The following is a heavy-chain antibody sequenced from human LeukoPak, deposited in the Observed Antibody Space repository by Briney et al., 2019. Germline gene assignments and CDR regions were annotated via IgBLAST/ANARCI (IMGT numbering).Heavy chain of an antibody. V-gene: IGHV3-21*01. CDR1: GFTFSSYS. J-gene: IGHJ4*02. D-gene: IGHD3-10*01. CDR2: ISSSSSYI. Sequence: GGSLRLSCAASGFTFSSYSMNWVRQAPGKGLEWVSSISSSSSYIYYADSVKGRFTISRDNAKNSLYLQMNSLRAEDTAVYYCARVRMVRGVISSFDYWGQGTLVTVSS. CDR3: ARVRMVRGVISSFDY.